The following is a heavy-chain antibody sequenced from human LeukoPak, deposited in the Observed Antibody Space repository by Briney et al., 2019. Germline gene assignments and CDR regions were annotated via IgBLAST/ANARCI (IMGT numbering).Heavy chain of an antibody. CDR1: GVPLGSCY. CDR2: IHNSGST. D-gene: IGHD3-10*01. J-gene: IGHJ5*02. CDR3: ARDAGSGSRTSNWFDP. V-gene: IGHV4-59*13. Sequence: PSETLSLTCTGSGVPLGSCYWSWIRQTPGKGLEWIGYIHNSGSTNYNPSLKSRVTISLYTSKNQVSLKLSSVTAADTAMYYCARDAGSGSRTSNWFDPWGQGTLVSVSS.